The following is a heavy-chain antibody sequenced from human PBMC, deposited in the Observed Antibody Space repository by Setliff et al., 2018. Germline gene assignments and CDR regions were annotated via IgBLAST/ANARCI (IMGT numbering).Heavy chain of an antibody. CDR1: GGSISSGSYH. V-gene: IGHV4-61*02. CDR2: LHTSGST. J-gene: IGHJ5*02. Sequence: SETLSLTCALSGGSISSGSYHWSWIRQPAGQGLEWVGRLHTSGSTNYNPSLKGRVTISVDTSRNQFSLRLTSLTAADTAVYFCARDNTILGATDHWGQGTLVTVS. D-gene: IGHD1-26*01. CDR3: ARDNTILGATDH.